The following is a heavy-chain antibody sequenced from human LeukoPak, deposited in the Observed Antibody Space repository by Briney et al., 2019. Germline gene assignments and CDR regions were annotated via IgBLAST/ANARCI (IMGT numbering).Heavy chain of an antibody. CDR3: VRVYYYGSSGQASDY. Sequence: PGGSLRLSCAASGFTFSSYWMHWVRQVPGKGLVWVSRIKSDGSSTRYADSVKGRFTISRDNPKKKLYLPMNRLRVEDTAVYHCVRVYYYGSSGQASDYWGQGTLVTVSS. D-gene: IGHD3-22*01. J-gene: IGHJ4*02. CDR2: IKSDGSST. CDR1: GFTFSSYW. V-gene: IGHV3-74*01.